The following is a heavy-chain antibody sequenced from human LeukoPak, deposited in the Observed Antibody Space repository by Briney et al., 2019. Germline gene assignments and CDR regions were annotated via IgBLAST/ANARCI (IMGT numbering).Heavy chain of an antibody. CDR1: GGSISSSSYY. J-gene: IGHJ3*02. D-gene: IGHD3-10*01. CDR2: IYYSGST. Sequence: PSETLSLTCTVSGGSISSSSYYWGWIRQPPGKGLEWIGSIYYSGSTYYNPSLKSRVTISVDTSKNQFSLKLSSVTAADTAVYYCARGILWFGESHAFDIWGQGTMVTVSS. CDR3: ARGILWFGESHAFDI. V-gene: IGHV4-39*07.